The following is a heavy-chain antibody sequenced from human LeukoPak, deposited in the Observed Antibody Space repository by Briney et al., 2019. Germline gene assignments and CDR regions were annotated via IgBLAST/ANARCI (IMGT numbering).Heavy chain of an antibody. V-gene: IGHV3-30-3*01. CDR1: GFTFSSYA. D-gene: IGHD6-19*01. CDR2: ISYDGSNK. J-gene: IGHJ4*02. CDR3: ARDPEDSNGWPYFDY. Sequence: GGSLRLSCAASGFTFSSYAMHWVRQAPGKGLEWVAVISYDGSNKYYADSVKGRFTISRDNSKNTLYLQMNSLRAEDTAVYYCARDPEDSNGWPYFDYWGQGTLVTVSS.